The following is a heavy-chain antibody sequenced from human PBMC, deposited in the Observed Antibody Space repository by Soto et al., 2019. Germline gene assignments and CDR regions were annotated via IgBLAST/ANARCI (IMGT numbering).Heavy chain of an antibody. CDR1: GFSLSTSGVA. V-gene: IGHV2-5*02. CDR2: IYWDDDK. J-gene: IGHJ4*02. D-gene: IGHD3-22*01. CDR3: VHSYKSSAYYLFDY. Sequence: QITLKESGPTLVKPTQTLTLTCTFSGFSLSTSGVAVGWIRQPPGKALEWLALIYWDDDKRYSPSLKSRLTITKHTSKNQVVLTMTNMDPVDTATYYCVHSYKSSAYYLFDYWGQGTLVTVSS.